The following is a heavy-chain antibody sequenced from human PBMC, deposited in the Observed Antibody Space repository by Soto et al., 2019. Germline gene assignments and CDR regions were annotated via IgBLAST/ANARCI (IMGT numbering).Heavy chain of an antibody. J-gene: IGHJ5*02. V-gene: IGHV4-34*01. CDR3: ARGVLSSSWYNWFDT. D-gene: IGHD6-13*01. Sequence: QVQLQQWGAGLLKPSETLSLTCAVYNGPFSGYYWTWLRQSPGGGLEWIGEINYGGASKYYSSVKSRVAISLDTSKSQFSLNLTSVTAADTAVYYCARGVLSSSWYNWFDTWGQGTLVAVSS. CDR2: INYGGAS. CDR1: NGPFSGYY.